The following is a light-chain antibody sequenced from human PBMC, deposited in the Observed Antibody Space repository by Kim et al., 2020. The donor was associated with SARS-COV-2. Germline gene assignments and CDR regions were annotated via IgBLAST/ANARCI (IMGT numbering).Light chain of an antibody. V-gene: IGLV2-18*02. CDR3: TSFISSSTPYV. J-gene: IGLJ1*01. Sequence: QSALTRPPSVSGSPGQSVTISCTGTSSDVGSYNRVSWYQQSPGTAPKLIIYEVTNRPSGVPDRFSGSRSGNTASLTISGLQAEDEADYYCTSFISSSTPYVFGTGTKGTVL. CDR2: EVT. CDR1: SSDVGSYNR.